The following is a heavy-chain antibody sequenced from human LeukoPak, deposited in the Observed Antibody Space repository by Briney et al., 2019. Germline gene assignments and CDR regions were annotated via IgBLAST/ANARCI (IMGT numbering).Heavy chain of an antibody. CDR2: VSSSSSYI. D-gene: IGHD2-2*01. CDR3: ARASSSTSCSDY. CDR1: GFTFSSYS. Sequence: GGSLRLSCAASGFTFSSYSMNWVRQAPGKGLEWVSSVSSSSSYIYYADSVKGRFTISRDNAKNSLYLQMNSLRAGDTAVYYCARASSSTSCSDYWGQGTLVTVSS. V-gene: IGHV3-21*01. J-gene: IGHJ4*02.